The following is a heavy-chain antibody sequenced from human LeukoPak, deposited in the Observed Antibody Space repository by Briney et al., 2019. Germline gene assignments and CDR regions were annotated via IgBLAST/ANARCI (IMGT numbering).Heavy chain of an antibody. CDR2: IYYSGST. Sequence: SETLSLTCTVSGGSISNYYWSWIRQPPGKGLEWIGYIYYSGSTNYNPSLKSRVTISVDTSKNLFSLKLSSVTAADTAVYYCARSSYCNGDCYSGYWYFALWGRGTLATVSS. J-gene: IGHJ2*01. D-gene: IGHD2-21*02. CDR1: GGSISNYY. V-gene: IGHV4-59*01. CDR3: ARSSYCNGDCYSGYWYFAL.